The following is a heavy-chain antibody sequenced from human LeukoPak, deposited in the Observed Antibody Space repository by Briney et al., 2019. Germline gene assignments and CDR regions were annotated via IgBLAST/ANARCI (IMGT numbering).Heavy chain of an antibody. CDR1: GGSISSYY. J-gene: IGHJ4*02. V-gene: IGHV4-59*08. CDR2: IYYSGST. Sequence: SETLSLTCTVSGGSISSYYWSWIRQPPGKGLEGIGYIYYSGSTNYNPSLKSRVTISVDTYKNQFSLKLSSVTAADTAVYYCASLSGFGGVIDQYYFEYWGPGTLVNVSS. CDR3: ASLSGFGGVIDQYYFEY. D-gene: IGHD3-16*02.